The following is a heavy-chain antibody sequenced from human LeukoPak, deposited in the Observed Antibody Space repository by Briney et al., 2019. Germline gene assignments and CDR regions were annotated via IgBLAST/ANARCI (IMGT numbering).Heavy chain of an antibody. CDR1: GFTFSSYS. D-gene: IGHD3-22*01. CDR2: ISGDRTDI. CDR3: ARRGYYDSSGYDF. J-gene: IGHJ4*02. V-gene: IGHV3-21*01. Sequence: GGSLRLSCAASGFTFSSYSMNWVRQAPGKGLEWVSSISGDRTDIYYADSVKGRFTISRDNSKNSLYLQMNSLTAEDTAIYYCARRGYYDSSGYDFWGQGTLVTVSS.